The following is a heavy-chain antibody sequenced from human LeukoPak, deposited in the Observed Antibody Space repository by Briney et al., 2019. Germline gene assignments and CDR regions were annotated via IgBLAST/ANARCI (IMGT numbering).Heavy chain of an antibody. CDR2: IIPMFDTA. Sequence: GASVKVSCKASGGTFSTYGITWVRQAPGQGLEWMGGIIPMFDTADHAQKFQGRVTITADESTSTAYMELSSLRSEDTAVYYCARDRNSDSSGYYDYWGQGTLVTVSS. V-gene: IGHV1-69*01. D-gene: IGHD3-22*01. CDR3: ARDRNSDSSGYYDY. J-gene: IGHJ4*02. CDR1: GGTFSTYG.